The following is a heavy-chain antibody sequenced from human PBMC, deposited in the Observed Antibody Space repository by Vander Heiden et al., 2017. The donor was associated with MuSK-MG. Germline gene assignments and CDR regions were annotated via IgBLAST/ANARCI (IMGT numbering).Heavy chain of an antibody. CDR1: GFTFSLAW. CDR3: ATTGRRDFDQRLGY. J-gene: IGHJ4*02. CDR2: IKKRTDAGTA. V-gene: IGHV3-15*01. Sequence: EVHLVESGGGLVKPGGSLRLSCAASGFTFSLAWMSWVRQAPGKGPEWVGRIKKRTDAGTADYAAPVKGRFTISRDDAKNTLYLQMNSLKTEDTAVYYCATTGRRDFDQRLGYWGQGTLVTVSS. D-gene: IGHD3-9*01.